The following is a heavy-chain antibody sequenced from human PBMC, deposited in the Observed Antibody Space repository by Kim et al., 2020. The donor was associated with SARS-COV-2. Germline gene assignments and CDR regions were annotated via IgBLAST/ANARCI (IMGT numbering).Heavy chain of an antibody. Sequence: GESLKISCQGSGYRFTSYWITWVRQMTGKGLEWMGRIDPSDSFTNYSPSFEGHVTISADKSISTAYLQWSSLKASDTAMYFCAKQRRYFDWSFDYWGQGT. D-gene: IGHD3-9*01. CDR1: GYRFTSYW. CDR3: AKQRRYFDWSFDY. J-gene: IGHJ4*02. CDR2: IDPSDSFT. V-gene: IGHV5-10-1*01.